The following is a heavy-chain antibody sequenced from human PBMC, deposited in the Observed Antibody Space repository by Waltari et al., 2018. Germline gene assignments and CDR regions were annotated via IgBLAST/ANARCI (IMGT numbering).Heavy chain of an antibody. CDR2: IRGSGGRT. J-gene: IGHJ3*02. CDR1: GFPFTRYS. D-gene: IGHD6-19*01. CDR3: AKDISSVQAFDI. V-gene: IGHV3-23*01. Sequence: EVPLLASGGGVVQPGGSRRRSCAASGFPFTRYSMPWARQAPGKGLEWVSAIRGSGGRTYYAESVEGRVTISRDNSKSTLYLQMNSRRAEETAVDCCAKDISSVQAFDIWGQGTMVTVSS.